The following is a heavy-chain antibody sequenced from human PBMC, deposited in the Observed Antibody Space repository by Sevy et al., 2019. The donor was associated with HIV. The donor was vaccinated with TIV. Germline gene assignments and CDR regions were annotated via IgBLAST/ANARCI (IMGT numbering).Heavy chain of an antibody. CDR3: ARGGSSGYYFAAEYFQH. CDR2: INPNSGGT. D-gene: IGHD3-22*01. Sequence: ASVKVSCKAFGYTFTAHYMHWVRLVPGQGLEWMGWINPNSGGTKYAQRFQGRVTMTRDTSISTAYMELSRLRSDDTAVYYCARGGSSGYYFAAEYFQHWGQGTLVTVSS. J-gene: IGHJ1*01. CDR1: GYTFTAHY. V-gene: IGHV1-2*02.